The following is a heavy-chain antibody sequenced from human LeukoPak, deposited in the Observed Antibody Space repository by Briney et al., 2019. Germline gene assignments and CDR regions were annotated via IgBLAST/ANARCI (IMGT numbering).Heavy chain of an antibody. CDR3: ARVGMATIRRDY. D-gene: IGHD5-24*01. Sequence: SETLSLTCAVYGGSFSGYYRSWIRQPPGKGLEWIGYIYYSGSTYYNPSLKSRVTISVDTSKNQFSLKLSSVTAADTAVYYCARVGMATIRRDYWGQGTLVTVSS. CDR2: IYYSGST. V-gene: IGHV4-30-4*01. CDR1: GGSFSGYY. J-gene: IGHJ4*02.